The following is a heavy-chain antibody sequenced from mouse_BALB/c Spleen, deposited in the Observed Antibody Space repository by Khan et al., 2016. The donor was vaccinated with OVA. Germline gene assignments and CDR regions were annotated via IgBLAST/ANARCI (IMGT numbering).Heavy chain of an antibody. V-gene: IGHV1-7*01. CDR1: GYTFTTYW. J-gene: IGHJ2*01. CDR3: TRDRIDC. CDR2: INPTSGYT. Sequence: QVQLQQSGAELAKPGASVKMSCKASGYTFTTYWMHWVKQRPGQGLEWIGYINPTSGYTDYNDKFKDRATLSADKSSSTAYMQLNSLTSEDSAVYYCTRDRIDCWGQGTTLTVSS.